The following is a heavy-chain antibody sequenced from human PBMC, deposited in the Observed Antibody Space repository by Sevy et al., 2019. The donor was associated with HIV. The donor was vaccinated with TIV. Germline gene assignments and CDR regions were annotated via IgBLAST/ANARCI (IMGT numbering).Heavy chain of an antibody. CDR1: GFTFRTYS. D-gene: IGHD3-3*01. Sequence: GGSLRLSCAASGFTFRTYSMNWFRQAPGKGLEWLSYISDDSRYIYYSDSVKGRFTISRANTKNLLYLQINNLRVEDTAIYYCARDFTIFGVVSGIDYWGQGNLVTVSS. CDR3: ARDFTIFGVVSGIDY. V-gene: IGHV3-21*04. CDR2: ISDDSRYI. J-gene: IGHJ4*02.